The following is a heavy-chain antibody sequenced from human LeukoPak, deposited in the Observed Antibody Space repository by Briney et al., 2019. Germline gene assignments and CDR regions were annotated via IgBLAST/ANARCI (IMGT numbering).Heavy chain of an antibody. J-gene: IGHJ4*02. V-gene: IGHV3-23*01. CDR2: ISGSGGST. Sequence: GGSLRLSCAASGFTFSSYAMSWVRQAPGKGLEWVSAISGSGGSTYYADSVKGRFTISRDSSKNTLYLQMNSLRAEDTAVYYCAKTGFGSSSWYGKYYFDYWGQGTLVTVSS. D-gene: IGHD6-13*01. CDR1: GFTFSSYA. CDR3: AKTGFGSSSWYGKYYFDY.